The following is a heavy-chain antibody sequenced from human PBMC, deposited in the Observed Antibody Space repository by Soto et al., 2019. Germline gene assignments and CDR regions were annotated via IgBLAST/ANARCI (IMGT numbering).Heavy chain of an antibody. V-gene: IGHV4-59*01. CDR2: IYYSGST. CDR1: GGSISSCY. J-gene: IGHJ4*02. CDR3: ARGGYSYGLLPLDY. D-gene: IGHD5-18*01. Sequence: ETLSLTCTVSGGSISSCYWSWIRQPPGKGLEWIGYIYYSGSTNYNPSLKSRVTISVDTSKNQFSLKLSSVTAADTAVYYCARGGYSYGLLPLDYWGQGTLVTVSS.